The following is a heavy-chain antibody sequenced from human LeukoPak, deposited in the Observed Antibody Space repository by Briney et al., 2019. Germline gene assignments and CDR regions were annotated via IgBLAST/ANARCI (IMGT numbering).Heavy chain of an antibody. D-gene: IGHD3-22*01. CDR3: AKDNAGDYYVSSGYAPRYYYYGMDV. V-gene: IGHV3-33*03. J-gene: IGHJ6*02. Sequence: PGGSLRLSCAASGFTFSSYGMHWVRQAPGKGLEWVAVIWYDGSNKYYADSVKGRFTISRDNSKNSLYLQMNSLRTEDTALYYCAKDNAGDYYVSSGYAPRYYYYGMDVWGQGTTVTVSS. CDR2: IWYDGSNK. CDR1: GFTFSSYG.